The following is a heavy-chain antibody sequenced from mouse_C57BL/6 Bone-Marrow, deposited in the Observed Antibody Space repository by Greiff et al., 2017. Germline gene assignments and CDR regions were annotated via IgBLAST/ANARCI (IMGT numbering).Heavy chain of an antibody. CDR3: TRKKPLLYKRRDLWLRRSYFDY. V-gene: IGHV1-5*01. Sequence: VQLQQSGTVLARPGASVKMSCKTSGYTFTSYWMHWVKQRPGQGLEWIGAIYPGNSDTSYNQKFKGKAKLTAVTSASTAYMALSSLTNEDSAVYYCTRKKPLLYKRRDLWLRRSYFDYWGQGTTLTVSS. CDR1: GYTFTSYW. CDR2: IYPGNSDT. D-gene: IGHD2-2*01. J-gene: IGHJ2*01.